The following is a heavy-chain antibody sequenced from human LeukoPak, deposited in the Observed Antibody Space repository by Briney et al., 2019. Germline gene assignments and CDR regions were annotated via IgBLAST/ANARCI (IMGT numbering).Heavy chain of an antibody. CDR1: GGTFSSYA. CDR2: MNPNSGNT. CDR3: ARGAGRLGSLQL. V-gene: IGHV1-8*03. D-gene: IGHD3-16*01. Sequence: ASVKVSCKASGGTFSSYAISWVRQAPGQGLEWMGWMNPNSGNTGYAQKFQGRVTITRNTSISTAYMELSSLRSEDTAVYYCARGAGRLGSLQLWGQGTLVTVSS. J-gene: IGHJ4*02.